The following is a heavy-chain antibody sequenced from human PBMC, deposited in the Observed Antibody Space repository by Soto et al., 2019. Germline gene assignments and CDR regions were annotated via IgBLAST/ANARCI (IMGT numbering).Heavy chain of an antibody. CDR2: INPSGGST. CDR3: ARVKFHLSDTAGIDDGHDV. CDR1: GYTFSNYY. V-gene: IGHV1-46*01. J-gene: IGHJ3*01. Sequence: QVQLVQSGAEVEKPGASVKVSCKASGYTFSNYYMHWVRQVPGQGLEWMGTINPSGGSTSYAQKFQGRINLTRKTSTGTVYMELRSLKSEDTAVYYCARVKFHLSDTAGIDDGHDVWGPGTMVVVSS. D-gene: IGHD1-1*01.